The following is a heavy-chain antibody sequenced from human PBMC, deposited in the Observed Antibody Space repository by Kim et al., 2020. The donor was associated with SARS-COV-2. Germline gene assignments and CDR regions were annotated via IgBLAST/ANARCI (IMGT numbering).Heavy chain of an antibody. Sequence: ASVKVSCKASGYTFTSYGISWVRQAPGQGLEWMGWISAYNGNTNYAQKLQGRVTMTTDTSTSTAYMELRSLRSDDTAVYYCARTSSRGKPRVIMSLDYWGQGTLVTVSS. CDR3: ARTSSRGKPRVIMSLDY. J-gene: IGHJ4*02. CDR2: ISAYNGNT. CDR1: GYTFTSYG. V-gene: IGHV1-18*01. D-gene: IGHD2-21*01.